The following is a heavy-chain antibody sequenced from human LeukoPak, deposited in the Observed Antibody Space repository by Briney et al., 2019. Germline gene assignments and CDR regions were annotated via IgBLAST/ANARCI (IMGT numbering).Heavy chain of an antibody. CDR2: ISSSGSTI. CDR1: GFTFSSYE. D-gene: IGHD4-23*01. J-gene: IGHJ4*02. CDR3: ARDLNGGSDY. Sequence: GGSLRLSCAASGFTFSSYEMNWVRQAPGKGLEWVSYISSSGSTIYYADSVKGRSTISRDNSKNTLYLQMNSLRAEDTAVYYCARDLNGGSDYWGQGTLVTVSS. V-gene: IGHV3-48*03.